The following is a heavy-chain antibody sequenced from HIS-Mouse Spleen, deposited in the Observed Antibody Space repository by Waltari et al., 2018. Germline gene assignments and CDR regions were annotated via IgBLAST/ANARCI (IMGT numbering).Heavy chain of an antibody. Sequence: QLQLQESGPGLVKPSETLSLTCTVSGGSISSSSYYWGCIRQPPGKGLGWIGSRHYIGGTTYNPSLKSRVTISVDTSKNQFSLKLSSVTAADTAVYYCAREIPYSSSWYDWYFDLWGRGTLVTVSS. D-gene: IGHD6-13*01. CDR1: GGSISSSSYY. J-gene: IGHJ2*01. CDR2: RHYIGGT. CDR3: AREIPYSSSWYDWYFDL. V-gene: IGHV4-39*07.